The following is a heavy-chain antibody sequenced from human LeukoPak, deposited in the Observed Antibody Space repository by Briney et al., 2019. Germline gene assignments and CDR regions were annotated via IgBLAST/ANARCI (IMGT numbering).Heavy chain of an antibody. V-gene: IGHV3-53*01. CDR2: IYSGGST. Sequence: GGSLRLSCAASGFTVSSNYMSWVRQAPGKGLEWVSVIYSGGSTYYADSVKGRFTISRDNAKNSLYLQMNSLRAEDTAVYYCAREHSGYDFPGRGYYYMDVWGKGTTVTVSS. CDR3: AREHSGYDFPGRGYYYMDV. J-gene: IGHJ6*03. CDR1: GFTVSSNY. D-gene: IGHD5-12*01.